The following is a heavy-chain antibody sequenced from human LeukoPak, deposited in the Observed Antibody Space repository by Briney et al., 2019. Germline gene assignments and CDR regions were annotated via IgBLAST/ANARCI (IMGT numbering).Heavy chain of an antibody. V-gene: IGHV3-74*01. Sequence: GGSLRLPCAASGFTFSSYWMHWVRQAPGKGLVWVSRINSDGSSTSYADSVKGRFTISRDNAKNTLYLQMLRAEDTAVYYCARVLVVPAARTYYYYGMDVWGQGTTVTVSS. D-gene: IGHD2-2*01. CDR1: GFTFSSYW. CDR2: INSDGSST. CDR3: ARVLVVPAARTYYYYGMDV. J-gene: IGHJ6*02.